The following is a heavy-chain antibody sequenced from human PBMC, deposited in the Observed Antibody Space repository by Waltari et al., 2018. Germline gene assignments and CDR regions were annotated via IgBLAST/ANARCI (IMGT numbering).Heavy chain of an antibody. V-gene: IGHV4-34*01. J-gene: IGHJ5*02. CDR3: ARAPWSGGRWFDP. Sequence: QVQLQQWGAGLLKPSETLSLTCAVYGGSFSGYYWSWIRQPPGKGLEWIGEINHSGSTTYNPSLKSRVTISVETAKNQFSLKLSSVTAADTAVYYGARAPWSGGRWFDPWGQGTLVTVSS. CDR2: INHSGST. D-gene: IGHD2-15*01. CDR1: GGSFSGYY.